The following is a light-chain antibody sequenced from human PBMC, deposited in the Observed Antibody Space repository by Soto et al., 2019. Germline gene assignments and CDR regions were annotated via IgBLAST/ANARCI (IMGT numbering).Light chain of an antibody. CDR3: SSYTRSSFYV. CDR2: DVS. V-gene: IGLV2-14*01. J-gene: IGLJ1*01. CDR1: SSDVGGYNY. Sequence: QSALTQPASVSGSPGQSSTISCTGTSSDVGGYNYVSWYQQHPGKAPKLMIYDVSNRPSGVSNRFSGSKSGNTASLTISGLQAEDEADYYCSSYTRSSFYVFGTGTKVTVL.